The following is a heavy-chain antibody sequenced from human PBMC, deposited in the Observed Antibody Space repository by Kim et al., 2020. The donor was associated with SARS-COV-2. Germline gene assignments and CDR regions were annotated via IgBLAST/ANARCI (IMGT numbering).Heavy chain of an antibody. V-gene: IGHV1-69*01. J-gene: IGHJ4*02. Sequence: NYAQKFQGRVTITADESTSTAYMELSSLRSEDTAVYYCARDPGSSGWMGYWGQGTLVTVSS. D-gene: IGHD6-19*01. CDR3: ARDPGSSGWMGY.